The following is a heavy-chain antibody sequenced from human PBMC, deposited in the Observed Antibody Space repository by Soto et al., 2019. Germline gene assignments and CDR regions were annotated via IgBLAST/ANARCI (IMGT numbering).Heavy chain of an antibody. CDR3: ARYHPLGYCSGGSCDSHSDGLGYYYGMDV. CDR1: GFTVSSNY. V-gene: IGHV3-53*01. D-gene: IGHD2-15*01. Sequence: PGGSLRLSCAASGFTVSSNYMSWVRQAPGKGLEWVSVIYSGGSTYYADSVKGRFTIARDNSKNTLYLQMNSLRAEDTAVYYCARYHPLGYCSGGSCDSHSDGLGYYYGMDVWGQGTTVTVSS. CDR2: IYSGGST. J-gene: IGHJ6*02.